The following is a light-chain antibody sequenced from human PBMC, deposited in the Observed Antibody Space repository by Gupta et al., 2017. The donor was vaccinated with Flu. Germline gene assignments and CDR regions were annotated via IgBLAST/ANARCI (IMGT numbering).Light chain of an antibody. J-gene: IGKJ3*01. V-gene: IGKV1-9*01. CDR2: AAS. CDR3: QQRSSYPFT. Sequence: DIQLTQHPSFMSASVGDKLAITCRASQGISNYLAWYQQKAGKAPKILIYAASTVQNGVPSRFSGSCSATEFTLIISRLQPDVFATYYCQQRSSYPFTFGPGTKVDIK. CDR1: QGISNY.